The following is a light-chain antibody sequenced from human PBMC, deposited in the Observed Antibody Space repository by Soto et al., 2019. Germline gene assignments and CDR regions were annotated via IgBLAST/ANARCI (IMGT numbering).Light chain of an antibody. CDR3: GSYTITSARYV. Sequence: QSALTQPASVSGSPGQSITISCTGTSSDIGGYNYVSWYQQHPGKAPQLIIYEVSNRPSGVSNRLSGSKSGNTASLTISGLQAEDEADYYCGSYTITSARYVFGAGTKLTVL. J-gene: IGLJ1*01. V-gene: IGLV2-14*01. CDR2: EVS. CDR1: SSDIGGYNY.